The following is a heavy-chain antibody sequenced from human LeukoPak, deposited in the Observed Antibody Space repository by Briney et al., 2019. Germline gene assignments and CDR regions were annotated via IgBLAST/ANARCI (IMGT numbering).Heavy chain of an antibody. CDR2: IYYSGST. Sequence: SETLSLTCTVSGGSISSYYWSWIRQPPGKGLEWIGYIYYSGSTNYNPSLKSRVTISVDTSKNQFSLKLSSVTAADTAVYYCARQPWGGEEYGALTPWFDRWGQGTLVTVCS. D-gene: IGHD3-16*01. J-gene: IGHJ5*02. V-gene: IGHV4-59*08. CDR1: GGSISSYY. CDR3: ARQPWGGEEYGALTPWFDR.